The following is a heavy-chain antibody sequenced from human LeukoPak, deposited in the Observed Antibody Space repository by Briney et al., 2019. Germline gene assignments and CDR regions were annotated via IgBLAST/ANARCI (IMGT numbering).Heavy chain of an antibody. CDR3: ARDLGYCGAISCGLGY. CDR2: ISSSSSTI. V-gene: IGHV3-48*02. Sequence: PGGSLRLSCAASGFTFRSNSMNWVRQAPGKGLEWVSYISSSSSTIYYADSVKGRSTISRDNAKNSLYLQMNSLRDEDTAVYYCARDLGYCGAISCGLGYWGQGTLVTVSS. J-gene: IGHJ4*02. D-gene: IGHD2-15*01. CDR1: GFTFRSNS.